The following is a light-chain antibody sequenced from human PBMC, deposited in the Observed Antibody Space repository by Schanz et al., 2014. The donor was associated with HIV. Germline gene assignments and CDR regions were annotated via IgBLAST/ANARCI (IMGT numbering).Light chain of an antibody. Sequence: QSVLTQPPSASGTPGQRVTISCSGSSSNIKMNAVNWYQHLPGMGPKLLIYATYNRPSGVPDRFSGSGSDTSASLAISGLQSEDEADYYCSSYAGNNNGVFGGGTKVTVL. CDR2: ATY. CDR1: SSNIKMNA. J-gene: IGLJ3*02. V-gene: IGLV1-44*01. CDR3: SSYAGNNNGV.